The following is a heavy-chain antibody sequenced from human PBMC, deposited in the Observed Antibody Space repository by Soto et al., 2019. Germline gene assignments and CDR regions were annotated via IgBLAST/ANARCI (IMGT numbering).Heavy chain of an antibody. CDR3: AKGLNYYGSGSPFDY. CDR2: ISGSGGST. CDR1: GFTFSSYA. J-gene: IGHJ4*02. Sequence: GGSLRLSCAASGFTFSSYAMSWVRQAPGKGLEWVSAISGSGGSTYYADSVKGRFTISRDNSKNTLYLQMNSLRAEDTAVYYCAKGLNYYGSGSPFDYWGQGTLVTVSS. V-gene: IGHV3-23*01. D-gene: IGHD3-10*01.